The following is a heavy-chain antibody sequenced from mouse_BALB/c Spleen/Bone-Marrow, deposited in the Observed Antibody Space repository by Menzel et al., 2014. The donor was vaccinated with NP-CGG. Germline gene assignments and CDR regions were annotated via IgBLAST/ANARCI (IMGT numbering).Heavy chain of an antibody. CDR3: ARDENVGIYWYFDV. J-gene: IGHJ1*01. V-gene: IGHV7-3*02. CDR1: GFTFTDYY. CDR2: IRNKANGYTT. Sequence: EVKLMESGGGSVQPGGSLRLSCATSGFTFTDYYMSWVRQPPGKALEWLDFIRNKANGYTTEYSASVKGRFTISRDNSQRILYLQMNTLRAEDSATYYCARDENVGIYWYFDVWGAGTTVIVSS.